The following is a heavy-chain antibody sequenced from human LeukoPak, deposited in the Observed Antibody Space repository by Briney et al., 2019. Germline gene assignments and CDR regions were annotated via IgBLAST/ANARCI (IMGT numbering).Heavy chain of an antibody. CDR1: GGSISSDNYY. CDR3: ARDQYYYDRSGYYAFDI. V-gene: IGHV4-39*07. J-gene: IGHJ3*02. CDR2: IYYSGST. Sequence: SETLSLTCTVSGGSISSDNYYWGWIRQPPGKGLEFIGSIYYSGSTYYNPSLKSRVAILVDTSKNQFSLKLSSVTAADTAVYYCARDQYYYDRSGYYAFDIWGQGTMVTVSS. D-gene: IGHD3-22*01.